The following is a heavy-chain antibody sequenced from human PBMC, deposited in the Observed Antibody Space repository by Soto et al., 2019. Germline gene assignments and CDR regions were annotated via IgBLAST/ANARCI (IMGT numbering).Heavy chain of an antibody. J-gene: IGHJ4*02. CDR3: AREPQLTSVTVFDY. V-gene: IGHV3-72*01. CDR2: TRNKANGYTT. D-gene: IGHD4-17*01. CDR1: GFTLSDHY. Sequence: GGSLRLSCAASGFTLSDHYMDWVRQAPGKGLEWVGRTRNKANGYTTEYAASVKGSFTFSRDDSKNSLYLQMNSLITEDTAVYYCAREPQLTSVTVFDYWGQGTPVTVSS.